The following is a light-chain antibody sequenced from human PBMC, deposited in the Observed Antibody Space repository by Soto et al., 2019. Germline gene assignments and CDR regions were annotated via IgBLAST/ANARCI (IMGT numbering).Light chain of an antibody. CDR2: DAS. V-gene: IGKV1-5*01. CDR3: QHDQIYSIR. CDR1: QTINSW. Sequence: EIPMYKSPTSLSFSLVMIPTLTFRTTQTINSWLAWYQQKPGKAPNLLIYDASTLERGVPSRFSGTGSGTEFTLTIDSLQPDDFATYYCQHDQIYSIRFAQGTLLEI. J-gene: IGKJ5*01.